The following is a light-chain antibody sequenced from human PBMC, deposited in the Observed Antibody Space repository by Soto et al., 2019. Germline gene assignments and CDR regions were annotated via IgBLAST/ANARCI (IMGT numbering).Light chain of an antibody. J-gene: IGKJ1*01. Sequence: VLTKSRGALSEEHGTRATLSCRASQSVSSSYLAWYQLKPGQAPRLLIYGASSRATGIPDRFSGIAYGTAGTLTISRLEAEDGAVYCGQQYGISPRTFGQVTKVDIK. CDR2: GAS. V-gene: IGKV3-20*01. CDR3: QQYGISPRT. CDR1: QSVSSSY.